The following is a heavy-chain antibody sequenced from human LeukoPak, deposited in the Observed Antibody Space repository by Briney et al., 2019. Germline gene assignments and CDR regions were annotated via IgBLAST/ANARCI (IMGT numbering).Heavy chain of an antibody. CDR2: IYTGDNT. D-gene: IGHD2-21*02. CDR3: ARGGGYCGGDCYGVDY. Sequence: GGSLRLSCAASGFTFSSYSMNWVRQAPGKGLEWVSMIYTGDNTFYTDSVKGRFTISRDNSKNTLDLQMNSLRAEDTAVYYCARGGGYCGGDCYGVDYWGQGTLVTVSS. V-gene: IGHV3-66*01. J-gene: IGHJ4*02. CDR1: GFTFSSYS.